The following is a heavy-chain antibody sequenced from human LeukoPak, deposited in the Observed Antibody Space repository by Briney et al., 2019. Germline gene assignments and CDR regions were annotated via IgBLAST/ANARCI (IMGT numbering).Heavy chain of an antibody. V-gene: IGHV1-69*13. D-gene: IGHD6-13*01. J-gene: IGHJ5*02. CDR1: GGTFSSYA. CDR2: IIPIFGTA. Sequence: GASVTVSCKASGGTFSSYAISWVRQAPGQGLEWMGGIIPIFGTANYAQKFQGRVTITADESTSTAYMELSSLRSEDTAVYYCATSPGAAAGDNWFDPWGQGTLVTVSS. CDR3: ATSPGAAAGDNWFDP.